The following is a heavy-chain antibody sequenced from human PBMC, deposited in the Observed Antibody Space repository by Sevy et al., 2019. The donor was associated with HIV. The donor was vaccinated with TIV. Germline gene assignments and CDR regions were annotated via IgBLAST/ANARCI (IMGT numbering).Heavy chain of an antibody. J-gene: IGHJ4*02. CDR2: ITRNSYEAYGGTT. V-gene: IGHV3-49*03. Sequence: GGSLRLSCTTSGFTFDDYAMTWFRQPPGKGLEWVAFITRNSYEAYGGTTDYAASVKGRFIISRDDSKSIAYLQMNSLKTEDKAFYYCTRGLATADTPEYYFDYWGQGTLVTVSS. D-gene: IGHD5-12*01. CDR1: GFTFDDYA. CDR3: TRGLATADTPEYYFDY.